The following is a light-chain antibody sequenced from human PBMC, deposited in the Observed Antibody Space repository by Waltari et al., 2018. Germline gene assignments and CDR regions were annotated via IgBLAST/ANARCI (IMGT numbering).Light chain of an antibody. V-gene: IGKV4-1*01. CDR1: QSPVYISTNKNY. CDR3: QQYHDTPLT. J-gene: IGKJ4*01. CDR2: SAS. Sequence: IVLTQSPDSLAVSLGERATTTCKSSQSPVYISTNKNYLAWYQQKPGQPPALLISSASTRESGVPDRFSGSESGTQFTLTISSLQAEDVGVYYCQQYHDTPLTFGGGTRVEIK.